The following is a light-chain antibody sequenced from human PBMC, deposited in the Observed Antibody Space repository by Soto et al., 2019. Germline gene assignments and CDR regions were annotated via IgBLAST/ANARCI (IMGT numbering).Light chain of an antibody. J-gene: IGKJ1*01. Sequence: EIVMTQSPVTLSVSPGERVTLSCRASQSVSSNLAWYQQKPGQAPSLLIYGAFTRATGIPARFSGTGSGTEFTLTISSLQSEDFAVYYCHQYNGWPRTFGQGTKVDIK. CDR1: QSVSSN. CDR3: HQYNGWPRT. V-gene: IGKV3-15*01. CDR2: GAF.